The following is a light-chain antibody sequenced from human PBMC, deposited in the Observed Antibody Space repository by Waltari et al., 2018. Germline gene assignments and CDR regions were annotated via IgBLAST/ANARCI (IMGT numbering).Light chain of an antibody. V-gene: IGLV2-14*01. CDR2: DVT. CDR1: SSDVGGYNF. CDR3: SSYTSTSSYV. J-gene: IGLJ1*01. Sequence: QSALPQPASVSGSPGQSITISCTRTSSDVGGYNFVSWYQQHPGKAPTLIIYDVTERPSGVSHRCSGSKSGNPASLTISGLQAEDEADYYCSSYTSTSSYVFGAETKVTVL.